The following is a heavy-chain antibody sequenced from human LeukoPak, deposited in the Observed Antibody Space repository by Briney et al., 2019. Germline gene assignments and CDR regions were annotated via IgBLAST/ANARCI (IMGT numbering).Heavy chain of an antibody. CDR1: GGSISSSNW. J-gene: IGHJ6*02. D-gene: IGHD1-26*01. Sequence: PSETLSLTCAVSGGSISSSNWWSWVRQPPGKGLEWIGEIYHSGSTNYNPSLKSRVTISVDKSKNQFSLKLNSVTAADTAVYYCARQGHKLTLVDYYGMDVWGQGTTVTVSS. CDR2: IYHSGST. V-gene: IGHV4-4*02. CDR3: ARQGHKLTLVDYYGMDV.